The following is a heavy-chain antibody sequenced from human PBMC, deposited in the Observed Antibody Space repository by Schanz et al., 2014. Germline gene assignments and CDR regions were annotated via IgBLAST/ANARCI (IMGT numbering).Heavy chain of an antibody. Sequence: QVQLVQSGGEMKKPGASVKVSCKASGYTFTDYGLSWVRQAPGQGLEWLGWITAYNGDTNYALKLQGRVTMTTDTSTGTAYMELRSLRSDDTAVYYCARGFDFWDRWGQGTLVIVSS. CDR3: ARGFDFWDR. D-gene: IGHD3-3*01. J-gene: IGHJ4*02. V-gene: IGHV1-18*01. CDR2: ITAYNGDT. CDR1: GYTFTDYG.